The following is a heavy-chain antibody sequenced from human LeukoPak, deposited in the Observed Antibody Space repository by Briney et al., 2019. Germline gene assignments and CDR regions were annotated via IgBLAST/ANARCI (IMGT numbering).Heavy chain of an antibody. J-gene: IGHJ6*02. V-gene: IGHV3-66*02. D-gene: IGHD2-2*01. CDR2: IYSGGST. CDR1: GFTVSSNY. Sequence: GGSLRLSCAASGFTVSSNYMSWVRQAPGKGLEWVSVIYSGGSTYYADSVKGGFTISRDNSKNTLYLQMNSLRAEDTAVYYCSSTSCPMCGMDVWGQGTTVTVSS. CDR3: SSTSCPMCGMDV.